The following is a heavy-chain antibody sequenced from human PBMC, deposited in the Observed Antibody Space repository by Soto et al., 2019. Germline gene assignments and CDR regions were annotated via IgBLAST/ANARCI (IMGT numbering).Heavy chain of an antibody. V-gene: IGHV3-23*01. CDR1: GFTFSSYA. Sequence: GALRLSCAASGFTFSSYAMSWVRQAPGKGLEWVSAISGSGGSTYYADSVKGRFTISRDNSKNTLYLQMNSLRAEDTAVYYCASLQLWLPSEAFDIWGQGTLVTV. D-gene: IGHD5-18*01. J-gene: IGHJ3*02. CDR3: ASLQLWLPSEAFDI. CDR2: ISGSGGST.